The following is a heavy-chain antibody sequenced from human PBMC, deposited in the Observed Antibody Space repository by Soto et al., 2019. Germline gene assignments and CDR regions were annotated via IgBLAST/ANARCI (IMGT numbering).Heavy chain of an antibody. CDR1: GFSLTTSGVG. Sequence: QITLKESGPTLVKPTQTLTLTCTFSGFSLTTSGVGVAWIHQPPGKALEWLALIYWDDDKRYSPSLKSRLTITKDTSKNHVDLIMTNMDPVATATYYCARLFGGYFDYWGQGTLVTVSS. D-gene: IGHD3-16*01. V-gene: IGHV2-5*02. CDR3: ARLFGGYFDY. J-gene: IGHJ4*02. CDR2: IYWDDDK.